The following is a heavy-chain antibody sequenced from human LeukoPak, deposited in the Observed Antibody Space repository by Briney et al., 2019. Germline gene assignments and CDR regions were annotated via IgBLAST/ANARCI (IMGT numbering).Heavy chain of an antibody. CDR3: ARDSLGYCSGGRCYSPFDP. J-gene: IGHJ5*02. V-gene: IGHV3-7*01. CDR1: GFTFSSYA. CDR2: INQDGSHI. Sequence: GGSLRLSCAASGFTFSSYAMSWVRQAPGKGLEWVANINQDGSHISYVDSVKGRFTISRDNAKNSLYLQMNSLRAEDTALYYCARDSLGYCSGGRCYSPFDPWGQGTVVTVSS. D-gene: IGHD2-15*01.